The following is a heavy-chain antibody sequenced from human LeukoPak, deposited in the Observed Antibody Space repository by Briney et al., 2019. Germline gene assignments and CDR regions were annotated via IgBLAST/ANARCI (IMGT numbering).Heavy chain of an antibody. V-gene: IGHV3-21*01. CDR3: ARVGSRADYGDSRYYYYYYGMDV. CDR2: ISSSSSYI. D-gene: IGHD4-17*01. J-gene: IGHJ6*02. CDR1: GFTFSSNS. Sequence: GGSLRLSCAASGFTFSSNSMDWVRQAPGKGLEWVSSISSSSSYISYADSVKGRFTISRDNAKNSLYLQMNSLRAEDTAVYYCARVGSRADYGDSRYYYYYYGMDVWGQGATVTVSS.